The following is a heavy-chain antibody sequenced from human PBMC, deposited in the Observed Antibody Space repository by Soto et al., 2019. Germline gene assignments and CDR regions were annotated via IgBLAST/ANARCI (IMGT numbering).Heavy chain of an antibody. V-gene: IGHV4-30-4*01. D-gene: IGHD3-22*01. Sequence: PSETLSLTCTVSGGSISSGDYYWSWIRQPPGKGLEWIGYIYYSGSTYYNPSLKSRVTISVDTSKNQFSLKLSSVTAADTAVYYWARESVAYYYDSSGYYGVFDYWGQGTLVTVPS. J-gene: IGHJ4*02. CDR1: GGSISSGDYY. CDR2: IYYSGST. CDR3: ARESVAYYYDSSGYYGVFDY.